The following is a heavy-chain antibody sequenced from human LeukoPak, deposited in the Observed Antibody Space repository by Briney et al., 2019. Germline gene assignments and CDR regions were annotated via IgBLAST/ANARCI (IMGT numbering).Heavy chain of an antibody. CDR1: GYTFSSSY. CDR3: ARQRGGQYEDGFDI. CDR2: INPSGGTT. D-gene: IGHD2-8*01. J-gene: IGHJ3*02. V-gene: IGHV1-46*01. Sequence: ASVKVSCKASGYTFSSSYMHWVRQAPGQGLGWMGIINPSGGTTIYAQRFQGRVTMTRDTSTSTVYMELSSLRHEDTAVYYCARQRGGQYEDGFDIWGQRTMVTVSS.